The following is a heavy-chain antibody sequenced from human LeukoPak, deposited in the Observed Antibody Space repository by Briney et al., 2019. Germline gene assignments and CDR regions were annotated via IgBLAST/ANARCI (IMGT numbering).Heavy chain of an antibody. J-gene: IGHJ4*02. D-gene: IGHD3-9*01. V-gene: IGHV4-34*01. CDR2: INHSGST. Sequence: SETLSLTCAVYGGSFSGNYWSWIRQPPGKGLEWIGEINHSGSTNYNPSLKSRVTISVDTSKNQFSLKLSSVTAADTAVYYCARKETGYFDWLLEHPYFDYWGQGTLVTVSS. CDR1: GGSFSGNY. CDR3: ARKETGYFDWLLEHPYFDY.